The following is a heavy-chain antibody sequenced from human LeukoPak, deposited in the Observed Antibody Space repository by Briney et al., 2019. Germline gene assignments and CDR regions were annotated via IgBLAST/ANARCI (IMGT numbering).Heavy chain of an antibody. V-gene: IGHV3-21*01. CDR1: GFTFSNYG. Sequence: GGSLRLSCAASGFTFSNYGMSWVRQAPGKGLEWVSSISTTSSYIYYADSMKGRFTISRGNAKNSLYLQMNSLRAEDTAVYYCARSPFTSINKYFDYWGQGTLVTVSS. J-gene: IGHJ4*02. CDR3: ARSPFTSINKYFDY. D-gene: IGHD2-2*01. CDR2: ISTTSSYI.